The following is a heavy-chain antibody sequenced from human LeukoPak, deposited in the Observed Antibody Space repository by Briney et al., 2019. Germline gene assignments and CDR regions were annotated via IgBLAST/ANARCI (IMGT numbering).Heavy chain of an antibody. Sequence: SETLSLTCTVSLXSTTSNFWSWVRQPPGKGLEWIGEIHRSGSPNYNPSLQSRVTISIHRSRNQIALELSSVTAADTAVYYCAREILGGFNPGAYWGQGTLVTVSS. V-gene: IGHV4-4*02. CDR2: IHRSGSP. CDR1: LXSTTSNF. J-gene: IGHJ4*02. D-gene: IGHD1-14*01. CDR3: AREILGGFNPGAY.